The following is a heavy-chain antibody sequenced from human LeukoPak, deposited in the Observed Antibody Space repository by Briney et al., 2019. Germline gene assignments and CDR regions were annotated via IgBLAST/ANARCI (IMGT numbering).Heavy chain of an antibody. CDR2: INPGGGST. J-gene: IGHJ3*02. V-gene: IGHV1-46*01. CDR1: GYSFTNYY. Sequence: ASVKVSCKASGYSFTNYYLHWVRQAPGQGLEWMGIINPGGGSTTYAQKFQGRVTMTRDTSTSTVYMELSSLRFEDTAVYYCARGGFTTMVRGVIITLDAFDIWGQGTMVTVSS. CDR3: ARGGFTTMVRGVIITLDAFDI. D-gene: IGHD3-10*01.